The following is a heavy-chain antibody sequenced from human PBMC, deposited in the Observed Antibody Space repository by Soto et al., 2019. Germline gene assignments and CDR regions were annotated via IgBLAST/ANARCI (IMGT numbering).Heavy chain of an antibody. J-gene: IGHJ3*02. V-gene: IGHV4-34*01. CDR2: INHSGTT. CDR1: GGSFSDYD. Sequence: PSETLSLTCGVYGGSFSDYDWTWIRQPPGKGLEWIGEINHSGTTNYNPSLNSRVTISADKSIRTAYVQWTSLQASDTAMYYCARLHPSPAFNIWGQGTMVTVSS. CDR3: ARLHPSPAFNI.